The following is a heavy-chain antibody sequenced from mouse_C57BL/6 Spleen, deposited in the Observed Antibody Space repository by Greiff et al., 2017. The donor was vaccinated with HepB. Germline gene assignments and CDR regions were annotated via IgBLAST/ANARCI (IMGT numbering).Heavy chain of an antibody. CDR1: GFNIKDYY. J-gene: IGHJ2*01. CDR3: ARKGYGISYLDYFDY. CDR2: IDPEDGET. D-gene: IGHD1-1*01. Sequence: EVKLMESGAELVKPGASVKLSCTASGFNIKDYYMHWVKQRTEQGLEWIGRIDPEDGETKNAPKFQGKATITADTSSNTAYLQLSSLTSEDTAVYYCARKGYGISYLDYFDYWGQGTTLTVSS. V-gene: IGHV14-2*01.